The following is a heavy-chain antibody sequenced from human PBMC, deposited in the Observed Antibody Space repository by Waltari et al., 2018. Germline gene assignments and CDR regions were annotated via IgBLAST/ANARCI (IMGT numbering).Heavy chain of an antibody. Sequence: QVQLQQWGAGLLKPSATLYITCAVFGGSFSGYYWSWTRQPPGKGLEWSGEINHSGSTNYNPSLKSRVTISVDTSKNQFSLKLSSVTAADTAVYYCARSPLNYDFWSARPIYRGYFDYWGQGTLVTVSS. CDR2: INHSGST. D-gene: IGHD3-3*01. J-gene: IGHJ4*02. V-gene: IGHV4-34*01. CDR1: GGSFSGYY. CDR3: ARSPLNYDFWSARPIYRGYFDY.